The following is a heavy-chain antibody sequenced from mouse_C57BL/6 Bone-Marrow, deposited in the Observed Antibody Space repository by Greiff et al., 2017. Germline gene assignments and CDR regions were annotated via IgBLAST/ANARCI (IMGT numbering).Heavy chain of an antibody. CDR2: IDPSDSYT. CDR1: GYTFTSYW. CDR3: AREDDGYYPDY. D-gene: IGHD2-3*01. Sequence: QVQLQQPGAELVMPGASVKLSCKASGYTFTSYWMHWVTQRPGQGLEWIGEIDPSDSYTNYNQKFKGKSTLTVDKSASTAYMQLSSLTSEDSAVYYCAREDDGYYPDYWGQGTTLTVSS. J-gene: IGHJ2*01. V-gene: IGHV1-69*01.